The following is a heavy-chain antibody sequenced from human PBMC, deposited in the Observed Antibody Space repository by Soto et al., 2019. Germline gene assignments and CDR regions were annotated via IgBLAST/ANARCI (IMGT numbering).Heavy chain of an antibody. J-gene: IGHJ6*02. CDR1: GGSFSGYY. CDR3: ARGVGTMVRGVSPSYGMDV. D-gene: IGHD3-10*01. V-gene: IGHV4-34*01. Sequence: SETLSLTCAVYGGSFSGYYWSWIRQPPGKGLEWIGEINHSGSTNYNLSLKSRVTISVDTSKNQFSLKLSSVTAADTAVYYCARGVGTMVRGVSPSYGMDVWGQGTTVTVSS. CDR2: INHSGST.